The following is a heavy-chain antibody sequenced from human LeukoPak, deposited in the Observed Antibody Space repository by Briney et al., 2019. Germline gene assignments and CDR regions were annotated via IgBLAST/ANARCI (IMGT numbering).Heavy chain of an antibody. D-gene: IGHD1-26*01. CDR3: AKETPWDPEDSGSYRHYFDY. Sequence: PGRSLRLSCAASGFTFSSYGMHWVRQAPGKGLEWVAVISYDGSNKYYADSVKGRFTISRDNSKNTLYLQMNSLRAEDTAVYYCAKETPWDPEDSGSYRHYFDYWGQGTLVTVSS. J-gene: IGHJ4*02. CDR2: ISYDGSNK. V-gene: IGHV3-30*18. CDR1: GFTFSSYG.